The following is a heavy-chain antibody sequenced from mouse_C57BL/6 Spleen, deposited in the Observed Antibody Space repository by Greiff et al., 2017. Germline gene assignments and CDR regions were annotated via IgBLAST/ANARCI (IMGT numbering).Heavy chain of an antibody. D-gene: IGHD1-1*01. CDR2: ISSGSSTI. V-gene: IGHV5-17*01. Sequence: EVKLMESGGGLVKPGGSLQLSCAASGFTFSDYGMHWVRQAPEKGLEWVAYISSGSSTIYYADKVKGRFTISRDKAKNTLFLQMTSLRSEDTAMYYCARPYYGNYFDYWGQGTTLTVSS. CDR1: GFTFSDYG. J-gene: IGHJ2*01. CDR3: ARPYYGNYFDY.